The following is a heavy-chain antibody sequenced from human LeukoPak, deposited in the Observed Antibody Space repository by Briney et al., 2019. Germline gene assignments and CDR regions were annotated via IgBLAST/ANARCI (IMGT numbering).Heavy chain of an antibody. J-gene: IGHJ4*02. CDR3: AKAGAAAGTKWYFDY. V-gene: IGHV3-30*18. CDR2: ISFDGSNE. D-gene: IGHD6-13*01. CDR1: GFTFSSYG. Sequence: PGRSLRLSCAASGFTFSSYGMHWVRQAPGKGLEWVAVISFDGSNEYYADSVKGRFTISRDNSKDTVYLQMNSLRAEDTAVYYCAKAGAAAGTKWYFDYWGQGSLVTVSS.